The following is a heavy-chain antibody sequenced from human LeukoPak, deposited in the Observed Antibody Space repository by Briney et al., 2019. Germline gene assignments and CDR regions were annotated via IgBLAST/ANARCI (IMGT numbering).Heavy chain of an antibody. CDR2: IYYSGST. CDR3: ARLIWFGEPDAFDI. Sequence: SETLSLTCTVSGGSISSYYWSWIRQPPGKGLEWIGYIYYSGSTNYNPSLKSRVTISVDTSKNQFSLKLSSVTAADTAVYYCARLIWFGEPDAFDIWGQGTMVTVS. V-gene: IGHV4-59*08. CDR1: GGSISSYY. D-gene: IGHD3-10*01. J-gene: IGHJ3*02.